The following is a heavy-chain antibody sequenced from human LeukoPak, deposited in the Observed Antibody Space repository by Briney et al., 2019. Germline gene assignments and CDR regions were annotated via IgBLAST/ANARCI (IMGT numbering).Heavy chain of an antibody. J-gene: IGHJ4*02. D-gene: IGHD1-26*01. CDR1: GGSISSGGYS. Sequence: SETLSLTCAVSGGSISSGGYSWSWIRQPPGKGLEWIGYIYHSGNTYYNPSLKSRVTISVDRSKNQFSLKLSSVTAADTAVYYCARALGSGSHLYYFDYWGQGTLVTVSS. CDR3: ARALGSGSHLYYFDY. CDR2: IYHSGNT. V-gene: IGHV4-30-2*01.